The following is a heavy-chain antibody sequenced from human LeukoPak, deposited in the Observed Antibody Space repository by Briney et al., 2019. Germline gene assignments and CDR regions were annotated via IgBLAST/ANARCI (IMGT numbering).Heavy chain of an antibody. V-gene: IGHV1-24*01. Sequence: ASVKVSCKVSGYTLTELSMHWVRQAPGKGLEWMGGFDPGDGETIYAQKFQGRVTMTEDTSTDTAYMELSSLRSEDTAVYYCAAALYYYDSSGYYPTDYWGQGTLVTVSS. CDR1: GYTLTELS. J-gene: IGHJ4*02. D-gene: IGHD3-22*01. CDR3: AAALYYYDSSGYYPTDY. CDR2: FDPGDGET.